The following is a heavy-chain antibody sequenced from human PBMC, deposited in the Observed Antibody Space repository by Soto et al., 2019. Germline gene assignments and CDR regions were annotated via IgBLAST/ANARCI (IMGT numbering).Heavy chain of an antibody. CDR1: GFTFSSYA. J-gene: IGHJ4*02. V-gene: IGHV3-64D*08. CDR2: ISSNGGST. Sequence: PGGSLRLSCSASGFTFSSYAMHWVSQAPGKGLEYVSAISSNGGSTYYADSVKGRFTISRDNSKNTLYLQMSSLRAEDTAVYYCVSDLYYYDSSGYSVVVDYWGQGTLVTVSS. D-gene: IGHD3-22*01. CDR3: VSDLYYYDSSGYSVVVDY.